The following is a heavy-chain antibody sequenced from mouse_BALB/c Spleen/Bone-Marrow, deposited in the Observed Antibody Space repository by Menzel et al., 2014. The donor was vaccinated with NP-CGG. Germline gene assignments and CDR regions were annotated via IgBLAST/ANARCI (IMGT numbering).Heavy chain of an antibody. V-gene: IGHV5-17*02. CDR3: ARGGNWDDFDV. J-gene: IGHJ1*01. CDR2: ISSGSTAI. Sequence: LMESGGGLVQPGGSRKISCAASGFTLSSFGMHWVRQAPEKGLEWVACISSGSTAICYADTVKGRFTISRDNRKNSLLLLKPSLRSEDTAIFYCARGGNWDDFDVWGAGTPVTVSS. CDR1: GFTLSSFG. D-gene: IGHD4-1*01.